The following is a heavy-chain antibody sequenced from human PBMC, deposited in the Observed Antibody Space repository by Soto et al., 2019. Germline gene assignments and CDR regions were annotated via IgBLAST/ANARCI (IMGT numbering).Heavy chain of an antibody. J-gene: IGHJ4*02. CDR2: ISGSGGST. D-gene: IGHD1-7*01. V-gene: IGHV3-23*01. CDR1: GFTFSSYA. Sequence: GGSLRLSCAASGFTFSSYAMSWIRQAPGKGLEWVSAISGSGGSTYYADSVKGRFTISRDNSKNTLYLQMNSLRAEDTAVYYCAKDLEKGVTGTTGHFDYWGQGTLVTVSS. CDR3: AKDLEKGVTGTTGHFDY.